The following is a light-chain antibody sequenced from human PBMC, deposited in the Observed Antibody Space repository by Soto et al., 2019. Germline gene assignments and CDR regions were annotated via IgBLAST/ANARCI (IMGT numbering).Light chain of an antibody. J-gene: IGKJ1*01. CDR2: DAS. Sequence: EIVLTQSPATLSLSPGDSATLSCRASQSIGNSLAWYQHKPGQTPRLLIYDASTRASGIPARFSGSGSGKDFTLTITSLEPEDFAVYFCQQGTFGQGTKVDI. CDR1: QSIGNS. CDR3: QQGT. V-gene: IGKV3-11*01.